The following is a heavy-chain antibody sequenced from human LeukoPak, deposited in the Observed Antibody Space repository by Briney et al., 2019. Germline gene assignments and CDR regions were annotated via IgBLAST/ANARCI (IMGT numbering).Heavy chain of an antibody. J-gene: IGHJ4*02. CDR2: TYYRSKWYN. D-gene: IGHD3-22*01. CDR1: GDIVSSNSAA. CDR3: ARDRDYYDSSGYPNYFDY. V-gene: IGHV6-1*01. Sequence: SQTLSLTCAISGDIVSSNSAAWSWIRQSPSRGLEWLGRTYYRSKWYNDYAVSVKSRITINPDTSKNQFSLQLNSVTPEDTAVYYCARDRDYYDSSGYPNYFDYWGQGTLVTVSS.